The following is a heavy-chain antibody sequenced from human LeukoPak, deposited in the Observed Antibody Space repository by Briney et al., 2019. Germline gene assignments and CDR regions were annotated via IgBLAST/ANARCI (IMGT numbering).Heavy chain of an antibody. V-gene: IGHV4-59*01. CDR1: GGSISSSYY. CDR2: IYYSGST. CDR3: ARGGVCSGGSCYSDRGWFDP. D-gene: IGHD2-15*01. J-gene: IGHJ5*02. Sequence: SETLSLTCTVSGGSISSSYYWSWIRQPPGKGLEWIGYIYYSGSTNYNPSLKSRVTISVDTSKNQFSLTLNSVTAADTAVYYCARGGVCSGGSCYSDRGWFDPWGQGTLVTVSS.